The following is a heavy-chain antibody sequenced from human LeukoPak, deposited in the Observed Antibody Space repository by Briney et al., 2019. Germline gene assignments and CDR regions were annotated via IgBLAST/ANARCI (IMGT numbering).Heavy chain of an antibody. V-gene: IGHV3-7*01. J-gene: IGHJ5*02. Sequence: GGSLRLSCAASGFTFSSYWMSWVRQAPGKGLEWVANIKQDGSEKYYVDSVKGRFIISRDNAKNSLYLQMNSLRAEDTAVYYCARTVTTMVSNWFDPWGQGTLVTVSS. CDR2: IKQDGSEK. CDR3: ARTVTTMVSNWFDP. CDR1: GFTFSSYW. D-gene: IGHD4-17*01.